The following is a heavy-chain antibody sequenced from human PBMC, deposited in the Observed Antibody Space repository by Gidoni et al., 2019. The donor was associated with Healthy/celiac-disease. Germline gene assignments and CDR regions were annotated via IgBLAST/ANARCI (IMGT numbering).Heavy chain of an antibody. CDR2: ISYSGST. D-gene: IGHD5-18*01. CDR1: GGSISSGGYY. V-gene: IGHV4-31*01. J-gene: IGHJ4*02. Sequence: QVQRQESGPGLVKPSQTLSLTCTVSGGSISSGGYYWSWIRQHPGKGLEWIGYISYSGSTYYNPSLKSLVTISLDTSKNQFSLKLSSVTAADTAVYYCARAQATAMVDYWGQGTLVTVSS. CDR3: ARAQATAMVDY.